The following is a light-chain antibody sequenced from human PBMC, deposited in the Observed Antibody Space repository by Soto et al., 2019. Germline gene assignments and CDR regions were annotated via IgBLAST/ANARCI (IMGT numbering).Light chain of an antibody. CDR2: SNN. J-gene: IGLJ2*01. V-gene: IGLV1-44*01. CDR1: RSNIGSNF. CDR3: ASWDDDLNGLL. Sequence: QSVLTQPPSASGTHGQRVTISCSGIRSNIGSNFVNWYQKLPGTAPKLLIHSNNERPSGVPGRFSGSKSGTSASLAISGLQSEDEADYYCASWDDDLNGLLFGGGTNLTVL.